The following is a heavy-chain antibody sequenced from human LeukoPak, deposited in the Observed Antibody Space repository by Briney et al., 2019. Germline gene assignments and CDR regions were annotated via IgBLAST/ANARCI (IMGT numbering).Heavy chain of an antibody. D-gene: IGHD1-26*01. CDR1: GGSISSSSYY. CDR2: IYYSGST. Sequence: SETLSLTCTVSGGSISSSSYYWGWIRQPPGKGLEWIGGIYYSGSTYYNPSLKSRVTISVDTSKNQFSLKLSSVTAADTAVYYCARGWVNYYYMDVWGKGTTVTISS. CDR3: ARGWVNYYYMDV. V-gene: IGHV4-39*07. J-gene: IGHJ6*03.